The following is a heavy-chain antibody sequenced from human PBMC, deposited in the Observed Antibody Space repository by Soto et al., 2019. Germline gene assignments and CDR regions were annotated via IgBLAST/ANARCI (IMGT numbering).Heavy chain of an antibody. J-gene: IGHJ4*02. V-gene: IGHV4-30-4*01. CDR1: GGSISSADYY. D-gene: IGHD3-3*01. Sequence: SETLSLTCSVSGGSISSADYYWTWVRQPPGKGLEWIGYIYYTGNAYYNPSLKNRVTISLDTSSNHFSLRLTSVTAADTATYYCATRPYYDYWSGHYTDSWGQGTLVTVSS. CDR2: IYYTGNA. CDR3: ATRPYYDYWSGHYTDS.